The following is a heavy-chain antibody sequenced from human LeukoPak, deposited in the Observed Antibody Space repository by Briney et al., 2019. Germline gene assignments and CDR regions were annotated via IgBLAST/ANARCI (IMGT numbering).Heavy chain of an antibody. CDR2: VYATGST. V-gene: IGHV4-4*07. D-gene: IGHD2-8*01. CDR1: GGSISSLY. CDR3: ARGPGTSSSYAFDI. J-gene: IGHJ3*02. Sequence: SETLSLTCTVPGGSISSLYWSWIRQPAGKGLEWIGRVYATGSTNYNPSLKSRVTMSVDTSKNQFSLKLSSVTAADTAVYYCARGPGTSSSYAFDIWGQRTMVTVSS.